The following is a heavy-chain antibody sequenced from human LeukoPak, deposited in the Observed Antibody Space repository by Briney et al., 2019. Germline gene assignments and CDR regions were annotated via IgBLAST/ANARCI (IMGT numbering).Heavy chain of an antibody. CDR2: IYSGGST. CDR1: GFTVSSNY. J-gene: IGHJ4*02. CDR3: ARELSGYSNESNRYFDY. Sequence: GGSLRLSCAASGFTVSSNYMSWVRQAPGKGLEWVSVIYSGGSTYYADSVKGRFTISRDNSKNTLYLQMNSLRAEDTAVYYCARELSGYSNESNRYFDYWGQGTLVTVSS. D-gene: IGHD5-18*01. V-gene: IGHV3-66*01.